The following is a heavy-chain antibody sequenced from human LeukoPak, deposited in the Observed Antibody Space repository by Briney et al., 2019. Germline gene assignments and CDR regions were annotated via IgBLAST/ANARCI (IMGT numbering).Heavy chain of an antibody. CDR2: IWPDGSNK. J-gene: IGHJ4*02. Sequence: PGRSLRLSCAASGFTFNSYGMFWVRQAPGKGLEWVAFIWPDGSNKLYGDSVKGRFTISRDNSKNTVYLQMNSLRAEDTAVYYCARDAPPPDYYGSGSYRGYFDYWGQGTLVTVSS. D-gene: IGHD3-10*01. CDR3: ARDAPPPDYYGSGSYRGYFDY. V-gene: IGHV3-33*01. CDR1: GFTFNSYG.